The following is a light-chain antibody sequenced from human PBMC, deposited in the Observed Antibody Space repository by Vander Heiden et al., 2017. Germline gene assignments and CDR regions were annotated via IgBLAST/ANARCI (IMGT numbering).Light chain of an antibody. V-gene: IGKV1-8*01. CDR1: QGISSY. CDR2: AAS. CDR3: RQDDSYPIT. J-gene: IGKJ4*01. Sequence: AIRMTQSPSSFSASTGDRVTITCRASQGISSYLAWYQQKPGKAPKLLIYAASTLQSGVPSRFSGSGSGTDFTLTISCLQSEDFATYYCRQDDSYPITFGGGSKVEIK.